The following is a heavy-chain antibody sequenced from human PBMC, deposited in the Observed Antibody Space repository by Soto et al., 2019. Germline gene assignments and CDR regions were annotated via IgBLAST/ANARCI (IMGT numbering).Heavy chain of an antibody. D-gene: IGHD5-18*01. J-gene: IGHJ4*02. Sequence: SETLSLTCTVSGGSISSSSYFWGWIRQPPGKGLEWIGSIYYSGNTYYNPSLKSRVTISVDTAKNSLYLQMNSLRDEDTAVYYCARDGGQLWPRSYFDYWGQGTLVTVSS. CDR3: ARDGGQLWPRSYFDY. CDR1: GGSISSSSYF. CDR2: IYYSGNT. V-gene: IGHV4-39*02.